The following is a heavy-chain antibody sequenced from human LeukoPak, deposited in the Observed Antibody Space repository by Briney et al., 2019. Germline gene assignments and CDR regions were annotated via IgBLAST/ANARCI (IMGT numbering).Heavy chain of an antibody. V-gene: IGHV4-34*01. CDR2: INHSGST. CDR3: ARDGGYCSGGSCYSPTFDI. Sequence: PSETLSLTCAVYGGSFSGYYWSWIRQPPGKGLEWIGEINHSGSTNYNPSLKSRVTMSVDTSKNQFSLKLSSVTAADTAVYYCARDGGYCSGGSCYSPTFDIWGQGTMVTVSS. D-gene: IGHD2-15*01. J-gene: IGHJ3*02. CDR1: GGSFSGYY.